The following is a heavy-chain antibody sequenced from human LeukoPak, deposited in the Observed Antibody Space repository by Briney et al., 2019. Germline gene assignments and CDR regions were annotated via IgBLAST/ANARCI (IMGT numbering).Heavy chain of an antibody. J-gene: IGHJ4*02. Sequence: GGSLRLSCAASGFTFSSYAMHWVRQAPGKGLEWVAVISYDGSNKYYADSVKGRFTISRDNSKNTLYLQMNSLRAEDTAVYYCARGTTGFDYWGQGALVTVSS. V-gene: IGHV3-30-3*01. D-gene: IGHD1-14*01. CDR2: ISYDGSNK. CDR3: ARGTTGFDY. CDR1: GFTFSSYA.